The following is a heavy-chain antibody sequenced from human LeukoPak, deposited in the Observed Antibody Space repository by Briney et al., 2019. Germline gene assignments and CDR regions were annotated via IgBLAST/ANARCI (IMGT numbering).Heavy chain of an antibody. CDR2: ISSSSSTI. Sequence: TGGSLRLSCAAFGFTFSSYSMNWVRQAPGKGLEWVSYISSSSSTIYYADSVKGRFTISRDNAKNSLYLQMNSLRAEDTAVYYCARGYSSSWYQFTPYYFDYWGQGTLVTVSS. CDR1: GFTFSSYS. CDR3: ARGYSSSWYQFTPYYFDY. V-gene: IGHV3-48*01. J-gene: IGHJ4*02. D-gene: IGHD6-13*01.